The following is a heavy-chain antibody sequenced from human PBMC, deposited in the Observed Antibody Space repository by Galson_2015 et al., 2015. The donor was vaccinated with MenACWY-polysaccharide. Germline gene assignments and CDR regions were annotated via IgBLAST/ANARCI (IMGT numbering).Heavy chain of an antibody. V-gene: IGHV1-2*04. Sequence: SVKVSCKASGYTFTDYYIHWVRQAPGQGLEWMGWINPNDGGTNYAQKFQGLVTMTRDTSITTAYMELTRLLSDDTAVYYCAKNHLGGTGWFDPWGQGTLVIVSS. D-gene: IGHD3-10*01. CDR2: INPNDGGT. J-gene: IGHJ5*02. CDR1: GYTFTDYY. CDR3: AKNHLGGTGWFDP.